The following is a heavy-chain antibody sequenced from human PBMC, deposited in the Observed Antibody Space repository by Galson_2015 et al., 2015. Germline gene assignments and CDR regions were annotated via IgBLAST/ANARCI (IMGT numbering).Heavy chain of an antibody. CDR2: ISYDGSNK. Sequence: SLRLSCAASGFTFNSYAMHWVRQAPGKGLEWVAVISYDGSNKYYADSVKGRFTISRDNSKDTLYLQMNSLRAEDTAVYYCAREGHNGEYFYSVMAVWSHATAGTVS. CDR1: GFTFNSYA. CDR3: AREGHNGEYFYSVMAV. V-gene: IGHV3-30*17. J-gene: IGHJ6*02. D-gene: IGHD4-17*01.